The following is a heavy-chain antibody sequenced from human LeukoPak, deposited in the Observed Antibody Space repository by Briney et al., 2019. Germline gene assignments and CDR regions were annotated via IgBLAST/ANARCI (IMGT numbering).Heavy chain of an antibody. D-gene: IGHD3-10*01. CDR2: IYYSGST. CDR1: GGSISSYY. J-gene: IGHJ3*02. Sequence: SETLSLTCTVSGGSISSYYWSWIRQPPAKGLEWIGYIYYSGSTYYNPSLKSRVTISVDTSKNQFSLKLSSVTAADTAVYYCARGVTTPRAFDIWGQGTMVTVSS. CDR3: ARGVTTPRAFDI. V-gene: IGHV4-30-4*01.